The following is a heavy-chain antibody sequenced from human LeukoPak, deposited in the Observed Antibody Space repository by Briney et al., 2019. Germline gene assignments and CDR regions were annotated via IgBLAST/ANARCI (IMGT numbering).Heavy chain of an antibody. J-gene: IGHJ4*02. CDR1: GFKFDDYG. D-gene: IGHD2-8*01. CDR3: AREGIYCVNGVCYLDY. V-gene: IGHV3-20*04. Sequence: VGSLRLSCAASGFKFDDYGMSWVRQAPGKGLEWVSGISWNGGNTGYADSVKGRFTISRDNAKNSLFLRVNSLRANDTAFYYCAREGIYCVNGVCYLDYWGQGTLVTVSS. CDR2: ISWNGGNT.